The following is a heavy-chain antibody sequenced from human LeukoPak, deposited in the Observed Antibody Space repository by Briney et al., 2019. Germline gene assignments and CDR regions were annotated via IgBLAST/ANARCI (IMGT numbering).Heavy chain of an antibody. J-gene: IGHJ4*02. CDR1: GFPFSTYS. CDR3: AREKYCTPTDCLHGRFYFNS. V-gene: IGHV3-30*04. CDR2: MSSDGSNH. Sequence: GGSLRLSCAASGFPFSTYSMHWVRQAPGKGLEWVAVMSSDGSNHNYANSVKGRFTISRDSSKNALYLQMNTLRAEDTAVYYCAREKYCTPTDCLHGRFYFNSWGQGTPVTVSS. D-gene: IGHD2-8*01.